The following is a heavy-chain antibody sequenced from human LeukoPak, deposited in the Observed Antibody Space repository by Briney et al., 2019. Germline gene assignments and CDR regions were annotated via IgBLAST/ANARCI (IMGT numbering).Heavy chain of an antibody. CDR3: ARSVGDYPDLLYYYGMDV. V-gene: IGHV4-4*07. D-gene: IGHD4-17*01. Sequence: PSETLSLTCTVSGGSTSSYYWSWIRQPAGKGLEWIGRIYTSGSTNYNPSLKSRVTMSVDTSKNQFSLKLSSVTAADTAVYYCARSVGDYPDLLYYYGMDVWGQGTTVTVSS. CDR1: GGSTSSYY. CDR2: IYTSGST. J-gene: IGHJ6*02.